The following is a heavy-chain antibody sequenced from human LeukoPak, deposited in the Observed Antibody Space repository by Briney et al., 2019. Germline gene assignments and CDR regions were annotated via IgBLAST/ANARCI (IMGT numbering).Heavy chain of an antibody. CDR1: GFTFSIYA. V-gene: IGHV3-30*04. D-gene: IGHD3-22*01. J-gene: IGHJ4*02. Sequence: GGSLRLSCAASGFTFSIYAMHWVRQAPGKGLEWVAVISYDGSNKYYADSVKGRFTISRDNSKSTLYLQMNSLRAEDTAVYYCARGFPIVVVKSEPFYYWGQGTLVTVSS. CDR2: ISYDGSNK. CDR3: ARGFPIVVVKSEPFYY.